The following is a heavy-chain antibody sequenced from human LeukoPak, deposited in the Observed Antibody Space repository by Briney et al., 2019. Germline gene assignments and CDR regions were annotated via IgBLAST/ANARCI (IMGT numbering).Heavy chain of an antibody. CDR1: GGSISTYY. CDR2: IYTSGST. V-gene: IGHV4-4*07. CDR3: ARVSSYGYGVSYYYYMDV. J-gene: IGHJ6*03. D-gene: IGHD5-18*01. Sequence: SETLSLTCTVSGGSISTYYWSWIRQPAGKGLEWIGRIYTSGSTNYNPSLKSRVTISVDTSKNQFSLKLSSVTAADTAVYYCARVSSYGYGVSYYYYMDVWGKGTTVTVSS.